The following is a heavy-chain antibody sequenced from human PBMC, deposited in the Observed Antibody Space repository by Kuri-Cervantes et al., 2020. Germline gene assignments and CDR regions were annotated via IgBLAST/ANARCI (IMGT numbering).Heavy chain of an antibody. V-gene: IGHV1-69*05. D-gene: IGHD3-9*01. CDR2: IIPIFGTA. Sequence: SVKVSCKASGGTFSSYAISWVRQAPGQGLEWTGGIIPIFGTANYAQKFQGRVTITTDESTSTAYMELSSLRSEDTAVYYCARSYDILTGYRDDAFDIWGQGTMVTVSS. CDR3: ARSYDILTGYRDDAFDI. CDR1: GGTFSSYA. J-gene: IGHJ3*02.